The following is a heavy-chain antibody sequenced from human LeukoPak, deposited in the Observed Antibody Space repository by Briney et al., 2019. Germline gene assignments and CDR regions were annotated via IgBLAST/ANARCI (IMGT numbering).Heavy chain of an antibody. V-gene: IGHV3-23*01. CDR3: AKSEDWDYFDY. D-gene: IGHD3/OR15-3a*01. Sequence: GGSLRLSCAASGFTVSSNYMSWVRQAPGKGLEWVSAISGSGGSTYYADSVKGRFTISRDNSKNTLYLQMNSLRAGDTAVYYCAKSEDWDYFDYWGQGTLVTVSS. J-gene: IGHJ4*02. CDR2: ISGSGGST. CDR1: GFTVSSNY.